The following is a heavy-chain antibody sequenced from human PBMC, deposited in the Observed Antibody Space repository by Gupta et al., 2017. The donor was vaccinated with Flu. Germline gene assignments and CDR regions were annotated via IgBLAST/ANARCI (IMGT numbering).Heavy chain of an antibody. CDR3: ARAYGVGWNSRYFLH. D-gene: IGHD1-7*01. CDR1: GFTFDDYA. Sequence: EVQLVESGGGLVQPGRSLRLSCAASGFTFDDYAMHWVRQPPGKGLEWVSSISWYSGDGDIDYADSVKGRFTISRDNAKNTLYLQMNSLRPEDTAFYYCARAYGVGWNSRYFLHWGQGTQVTVSS. CDR2: ISWYSGDGDI. V-gene: IGHV3-9*01. J-gene: IGHJ1*01.